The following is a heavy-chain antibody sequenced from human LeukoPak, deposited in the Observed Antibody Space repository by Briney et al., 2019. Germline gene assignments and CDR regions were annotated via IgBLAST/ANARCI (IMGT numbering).Heavy chain of an antibody. Sequence: ASVKVSCKASGGTFSSYAISWVRQAPGQGLEWMGGIIPIFGTANYAQKFQGRVTITTDESTSTAYMELSSLRSDDTAVYYCAAVGDLVGADYWGQGTLVTVSS. J-gene: IGHJ4*02. D-gene: IGHD2-8*02. CDR1: GGTFSSYA. CDR2: IIPIFGTA. CDR3: AAVGDLVGADY. V-gene: IGHV1-69*05.